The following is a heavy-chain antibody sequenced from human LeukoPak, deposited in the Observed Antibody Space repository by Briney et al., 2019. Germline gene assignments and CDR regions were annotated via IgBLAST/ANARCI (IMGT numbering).Heavy chain of an antibody. CDR2: INKDGGEK. V-gene: IGHV3-7*03. CDR3: VKDSPPRYSGSPPAY. D-gene: IGHD1-26*01. Sequence: GGSLRLSCAASGFTFSSYWMSWVRQAPGKGLEWVTNINKDGGEKYYVDSVQGRFTISRDNAKNSLYLQMNSLRADDTAVYYCVKDSPPRYSGSPPAYWGQGTLVTVSS. J-gene: IGHJ4*02. CDR1: GFTFSSYW.